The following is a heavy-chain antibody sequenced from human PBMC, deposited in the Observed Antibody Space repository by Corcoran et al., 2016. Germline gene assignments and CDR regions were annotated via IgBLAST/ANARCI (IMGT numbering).Heavy chain of an antibody. V-gene: IGHV1-2*02. CDR3: ARVMHGDNGEWFGP. CDR2: INPNSGGT. D-gene: IGHD4-17*01. J-gene: IGHJ5*02. CDR1: GYTFTGYY. Sequence: QVQLVQSGAEVKKPGASVKVSCKASGYTFTGYYMHWVRQAPGQGLEWMGWINPNSGGTNYPQKFQGRVTMTRDTSISTAYMELSRLSSDDTAVYYCARVMHGDNGEWFGPWGQGTLVTVSS.